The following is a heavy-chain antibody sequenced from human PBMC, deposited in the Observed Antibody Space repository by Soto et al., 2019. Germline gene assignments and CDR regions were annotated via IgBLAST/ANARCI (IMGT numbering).Heavy chain of an antibody. CDR2: IFSNDEK. CDR3: ARIRGYYDSSGYSAGFGH. J-gene: IGHJ4*02. D-gene: IGHD3-22*01. CDR1: GFSRSNARMG. Sequence: SAPTLVNHTETLTLTCTVSGFSRSNARMGVSWIRQPPGKALEWLAHIFSNDEKSYSTSLKSRLTISKDTSKSQVVLTMTNMDPVDTATYYCARIRGYYDSSGYSAGFGHWGQGTLLTVS. V-gene: IGHV2-26*01.